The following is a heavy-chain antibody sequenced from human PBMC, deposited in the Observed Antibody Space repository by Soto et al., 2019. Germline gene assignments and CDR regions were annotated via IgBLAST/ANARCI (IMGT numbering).Heavy chain of an antibody. CDR1: GYTFTSYY. Sequence: QVQLVQSGAEVKKPGASVKVSCKASGYTFTSYYMHWVRQAPGQGLEWMGIINPSGGSTSYAQKFPGGDTMTTDTSTSTVSMELSSLRSEDTGVYYCARAPDVSSGYYPDSWGQGTLVTVSS. D-gene: IGHD3-22*01. J-gene: IGHJ4*02. CDR3: ARAPDVSSGYYPDS. V-gene: IGHV1-46*01. CDR2: INPSGGST.